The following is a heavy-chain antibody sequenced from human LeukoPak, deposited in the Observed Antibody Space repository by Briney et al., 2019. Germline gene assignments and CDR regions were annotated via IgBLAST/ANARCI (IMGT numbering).Heavy chain of an antibody. V-gene: IGHV3-23*01. J-gene: IGHJ4*02. CDR1: GFTFSSYA. CDR2: ISGSGGST. Sequence: GGSLRLSCAASGFTFSSYAMSWVRQAPGKGLEWVSAISGSGGSTYYADSVKGQFTISRDNSKNTLYLQMNSLRAEDTAVYYCAKGTTYYDFWSGYPHDYWGQGTLVTVSP. D-gene: IGHD3-3*01. CDR3: AKGTTYYDFWSGYPHDY.